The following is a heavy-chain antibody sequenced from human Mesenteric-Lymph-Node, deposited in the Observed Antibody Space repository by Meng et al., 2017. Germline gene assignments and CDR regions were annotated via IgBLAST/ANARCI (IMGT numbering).Heavy chain of an antibody. CDR1: GFTFSNYC. CDR2: IKQDGSEK. Sequence: GESLKISCAASGFTFSNYCMSWVRQAPGKGLEWVANIKQDGSEKYYVENVKGRFTISRDNAKNSLYLQMNSLRAEDTAVYYCARRRVTSSSWFFDYWGQGTLVTVSS. J-gene: IGHJ4*02. CDR3: ARRRVTSSSWFFDY. V-gene: IGHV3-7*01. D-gene: IGHD6-13*01.